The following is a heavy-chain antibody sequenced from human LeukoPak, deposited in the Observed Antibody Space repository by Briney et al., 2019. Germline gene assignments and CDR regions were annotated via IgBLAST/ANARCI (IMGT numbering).Heavy chain of an antibody. Sequence: GRSLRLSCAASGFTFSSYGIHWVRQAPGKGLEWVAVISYDGSNKYYADSVKGRFTISRDNSKNTLYLQMNSLRAEDTAVYYCATWVSLDYWGQGTLVTVSS. D-gene: IGHD3-16*01. CDR3: ATWVSLDY. V-gene: IGHV3-30*03. CDR2: ISYDGSNK. J-gene: IGHJ4*02. CDR1: GFTFSSYG.